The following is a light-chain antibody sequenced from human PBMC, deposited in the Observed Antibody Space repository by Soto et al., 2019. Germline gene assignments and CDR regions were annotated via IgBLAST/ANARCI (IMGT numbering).Light chain of an antibody. CDR1: QGISSY. CDR2: DAS. CDR3: QQVNVYPST. V-gene: IGKV1-9*01. J-gene: IGKJ4*01. Sequence: IELTHSRSSLSGSLGDIFTITCRASQGISSYLGWYQQKPGKAPNLLIYDASTLHSGVPSRFSGGGSGTDFTLTISSLQPEDFATYYCQQVNVYPSTFGGGTKVDIK.